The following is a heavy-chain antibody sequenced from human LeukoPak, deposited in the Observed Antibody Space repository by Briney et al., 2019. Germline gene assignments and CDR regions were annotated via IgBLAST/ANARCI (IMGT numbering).Heavy chain of an antibody. CDR1: GFTFSSCA. V-gene: IGHV3-30*04. D-gene: IGHD2-2*01. J-gene: IGHJ6*04. CDR3: ARDGAMCSSTSCRSSYYYGMDV. Sequence: GGSLRLSCAASGFTFSSCAMHWVRQAPGKGLEWVAVISYDGSNKYYADSVKGRFTISRDNSKNTLYLQMNSLRAEDTAVYYCARDGAMCSSTSCRSSYYYGMDVWGKGTTVTVSS. CDR2: ISYDGSNK.